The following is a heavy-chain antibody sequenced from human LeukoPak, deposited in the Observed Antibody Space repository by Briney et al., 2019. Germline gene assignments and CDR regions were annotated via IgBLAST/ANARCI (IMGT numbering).Heavy chain of an antibody. J-gene: IGHJ4*02. CDR2: INHSGST. CDR3: ARYQLRFLESNHTYYFDY. D-gene: IGHD3-3*01. CDR1: GGSVSSGSYY. Sequence: SETLSLTCTVSGGSVSSGSYYWSWIRQPPGKGLEWIGEINHSGSTNYNPSLKSRVTISVDTSKNQFSLKLSSVTAADTAVYYCARYQLRFLESNHTYYFDYWGQGTLVTVSS. V-gene: IGHV4-61*01.